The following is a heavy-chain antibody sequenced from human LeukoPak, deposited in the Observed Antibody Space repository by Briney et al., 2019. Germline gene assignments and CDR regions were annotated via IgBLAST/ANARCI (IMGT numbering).Heavy chain of an antibody. CDR1: GFTFSNYW. Sequence: PGGSLRLSCAASGFTFSNYWMHWVRRAPGKELVWVSRINTDGSTTSYADSVKGRFTISRDNGKNTLYLQMNSLRAEDTAVYYCARPSGTYPWFDPWGQGTLVTVSS. D-gene: IGHD1-26*01. V-gene: IGHV3-74*01. CDR2: INTDGSTT. J-gene: IGHJ5*02. CDR3: ARPSGTYPWFDP.